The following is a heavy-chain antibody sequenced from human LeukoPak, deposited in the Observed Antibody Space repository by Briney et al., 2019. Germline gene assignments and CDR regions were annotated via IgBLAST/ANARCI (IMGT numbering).Heavy chain of an antibody. CDR3: ARDRYCTTTRCSDY. D-gene: IGHD2-2*01. Sequence: SGGSLRLSCAASGFTFSSYWMHWVRQAPGEGLVWVSRINTDGSSTTYADSVKGRFTISRDNAKNTLYLEMNSLRAEDTAVYYCARDRYCTTTRCSDYWGQGTLVTVSS. CDR2: INTDGSST. V-gene: IGHV3-74*03. J-gene: IGHJ4*02. CDR1: GFTFSSYW.